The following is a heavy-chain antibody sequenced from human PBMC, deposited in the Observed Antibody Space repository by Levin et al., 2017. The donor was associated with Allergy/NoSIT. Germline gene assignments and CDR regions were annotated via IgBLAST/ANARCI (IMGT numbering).Heavy chain of an antibody. D-gene: IGHD6-13*01. V-gene: IGHV1-2*02. J-gene: IGHJ6*03. CDR1: GYTFTGYY. CDR3: ARNSSPYSSSWYRVQRGPYYYYMDV. Sequence: EASVRVSCKASGYTFTGYYMHWVRQAPGQGLEWMGWINPNSGGTNYAQKFQGRVTMTRDTSISTAYMELSRLRSDDTAVYYCARNSSPYSSSWYRVQRGPYYYYMDVWGKGTTVTVSS. CDR2: INPNSGGT.